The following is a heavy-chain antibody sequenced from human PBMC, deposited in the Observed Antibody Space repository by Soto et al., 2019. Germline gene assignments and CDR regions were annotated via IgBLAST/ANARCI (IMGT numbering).Heavy chain of an antibody. D-gene: IGHD3-22*01. CDR1: GFTFSGSA. CDR3: TLSYYVRSGYYPSPH. J-gene: IGHJ4*02. Sequence: EVQLVESGGGLVQPGGSLKLSCAASGFTFSGSAMHWVRQASGKGLEWIGRIRSKANSYATAYTASLKGRFIISRDDSKNTADLLMNSLRTEDTAVYYCTLSYYVRSGYYPSPHWGQGTLVTVSS. CDR2: IRSKANSYAT. V-gene: IGHV3-73*02.